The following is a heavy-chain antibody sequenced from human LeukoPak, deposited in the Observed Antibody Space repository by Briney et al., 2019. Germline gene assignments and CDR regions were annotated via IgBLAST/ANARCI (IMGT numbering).Heavy chain of an antibody. D-gene: IGHD6-13*01. CDR2: INHSGST. V-gene: IGHV4-34*01. J-gene: IGHJ4*02. Sequence: NPSETLSLTCTVYGGSFSAYYWSWIRQPPGKGLEWIGEINHSGSTNYNPSLASRVTISADTSKNQFSLKLSSVTAADTAVYYCAEIAAAGTLFDYWGRGTLVTVSS. CDR1: GGSFSAYY. CDR3: AEIAAAGTLFDY.